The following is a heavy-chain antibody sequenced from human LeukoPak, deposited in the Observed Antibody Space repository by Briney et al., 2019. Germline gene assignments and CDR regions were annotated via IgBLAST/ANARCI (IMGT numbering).Heavy chain of an antibody. J-gene: IGHJ4*02. D-gene: IGHD4-23*01. Sequence: ASVKVSCKASGYTFTGYYMHWVRQAPGQGLEWMGWINPNSGGTNYAQKLQGRVTMTRDTSISTAYMELSRLRSDDTAVYYCARPQGRTTVVIFDYWGQGTLVTVSS. CDR1: GYTFTGYY. V-gene: IGHV1-2*02. CDR3: ARPQGRTTVVIFDY. CDR2: INPNSGGT.